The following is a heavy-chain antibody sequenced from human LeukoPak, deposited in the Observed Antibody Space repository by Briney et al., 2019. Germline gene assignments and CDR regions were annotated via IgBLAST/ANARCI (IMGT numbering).Heavy chain of an antibody. J-gene: IGHJ4*02. CDR3: ASIPYYDFWSGYYAPSYYDY. D-gene: IGHD3-3*01. CDR1: GGSISSGDYY. Sequence: SQTLSLTCTVSGGSISSGDYYWSWIRQPPGKVLEWIGYIYYSGSTYYNPSLKSRVTISVDTSKNQFSLKLSSVTAADTAVYYCASIPYYDFWSGYYAPSYYDYWGQGTLVTVSS. V-gene: IGHV4-30-4*08. CDR2: IYYSGST.